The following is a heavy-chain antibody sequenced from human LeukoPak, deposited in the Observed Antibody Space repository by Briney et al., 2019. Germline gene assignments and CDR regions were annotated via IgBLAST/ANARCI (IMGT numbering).Heavy chain of an antibody. D-gene: IGHD6-19*01. CDR3: AILXVAXSXXAFDI. V-gene: IGHV1-2*02. J-gene: IGHJ3*02. CDR1: GYTFTGYY. CDR2: INPNSGGT. Sequence: GASVKVSCKASGYTFTGYYMHWVRPAPGQGLEWMGWINPNSGGTNYAQKFQGRVTMTRDTSISTAYMELSRLRSDDTAVYYCAILXVAXSXXAFDIWGQGTXVTVSS.